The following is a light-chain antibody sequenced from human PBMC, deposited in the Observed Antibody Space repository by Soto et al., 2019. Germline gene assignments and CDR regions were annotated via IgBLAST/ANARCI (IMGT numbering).Light chain of an antibody. CDR1: QSITSY. V-gene: IGKV1-39*01. Sequence: DIQMTQSPSSLSASVGDRVTITCRASQSITSYLNWYQVKPGKAPKLLIYAASSLQSGVPSRFTGSGSGTDFTLTINRLEPEDFAVYYCQQSGSSLTFGGGTKVDIK. J-gene: IGKJ4*01. CDR2: AAS. CDR3: QQSGSSLT.